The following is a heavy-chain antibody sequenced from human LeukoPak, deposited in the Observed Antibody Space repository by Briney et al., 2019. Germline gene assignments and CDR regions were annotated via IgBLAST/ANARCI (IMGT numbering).Heavy chain of an antibody. V-gene: IGHV3-66*01. CDR2: IYSAGST. Sequence: GGSLRLSCAASGFTFSSYTMNWVRQAPGKGLEWVSLIYSAGSTYYADSVKGRFTISRDNSKNTLYLQMNSLRAEDTAVYYCARKTPRFGDYDYWGQGTLVTVSS. D-gene: IGHD2-15*01. J-gene: IGHJ4*02. CDR3: ARKTPRFGDYDY. CDR1: GFTFSSYT.